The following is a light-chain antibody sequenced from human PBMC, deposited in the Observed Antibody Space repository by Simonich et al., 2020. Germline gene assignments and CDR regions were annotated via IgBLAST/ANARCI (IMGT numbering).Light chain of an antibody. V-gene: IGKV1-33*01. Sequence: DIQMTQSPSSLSASVGDRVTIPCQASQDISNYLNWYQQKPGKAPKLLIYDASNLETGVPSRFSGSGSGTDFTFTISSLQPEDIATYYCQQSYSTPWTFGQGTKVEIK. CDR1: QDISNY. J-gene: IGKJ1*01. CDR2: DAS. CDR3: QQSYSTPWT.